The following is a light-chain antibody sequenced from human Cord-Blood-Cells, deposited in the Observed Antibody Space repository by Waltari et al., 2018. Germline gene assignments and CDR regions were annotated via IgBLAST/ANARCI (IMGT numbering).Light chain of an antibody. CDR3: QQYGSSPT. V-gene: IGKV3-20*01. CDR1: QSVSSSY. CDR2: GAS. Sequence: EIVLTQSPGTLSLSPGERATLSCRASQSVSSSYLAGYQQKPGQAPRLLIYGASSRATGIPDRFSGSVSETDFTLTISRLEPEDFAVYYCQQYGSSPTFGQGTKVEIK. J-gene: IGKJ1*01.